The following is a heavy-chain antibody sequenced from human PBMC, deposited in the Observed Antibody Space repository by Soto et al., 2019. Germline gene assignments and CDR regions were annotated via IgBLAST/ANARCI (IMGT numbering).Heavy chain of an antibody. D-gene: IGHD3-10*01. J-gene: IGHJ6*02. CDR1: GGSISSGDYY. Sequence: QVQLQESGPGLVKPSQTLSLTCTVSGGSISSGDYYWSWIRQPPGKGLEWIGYIYYSGSTYYNPSLKSRVTISVDTSKNQFSLKLRSVTAADTAVYYCARAQGSGIYYYYGMDVWGQGTTVTVSS. V-gene: IGHV4-30-4*01. CDR2: IYYSGST. CDR3: ARAQGSGIYYYYGMDV.